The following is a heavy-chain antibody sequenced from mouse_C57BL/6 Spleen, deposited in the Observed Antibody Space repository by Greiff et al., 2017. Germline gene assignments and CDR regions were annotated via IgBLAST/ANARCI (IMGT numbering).Heavy chain of an antibody. CDR3: ARRGSRYGYYAMDY. J-gene: IGHJ4*01. CDR2: FHPYNDDT. CDR1: GYTFTSYW. V-gene: IGHV1-47*01. D-gene: IGHD1-1*01. Sequence: QVQLQQPGTELVKPGASVKLSCKASGYTFTSYWMHWVKQNHGKSLEWIGNFHPYNDDTKYNEKFKGKATLTVEKSSSTVYLELSRLTSDDSAVYYCARRGSRYGYYAMDYWGQGTSVTVSS.